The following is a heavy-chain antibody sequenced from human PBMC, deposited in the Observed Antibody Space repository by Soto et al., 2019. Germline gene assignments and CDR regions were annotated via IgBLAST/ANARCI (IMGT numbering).Heavy chain of an antibody. J-gene: IGHJ4*02. D-gene: IGHD6-13*01. CDR2: IYTSGST. V-gene: IGHV4-4*07. CDR3: ARAGWYSSRPYHY. CDR1: GGSIGSYY. Sequence: SENLSLTCTVSGGSIGSYYWSWIRQPAGKGLEWIGRIYTSGSTNYNPSLKSRVTMSVDTSKNQFSLKLSSVTAADTAVYYCARAGWYSSRPYHYCGQATLLTVS.